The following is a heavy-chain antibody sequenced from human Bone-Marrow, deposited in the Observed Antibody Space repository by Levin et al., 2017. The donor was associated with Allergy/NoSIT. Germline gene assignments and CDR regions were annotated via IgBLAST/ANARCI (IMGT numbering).Heavy chain of an antibody. J-gene: IGHJ6*02. V-gene: IGHV3-30*18. D-gene: IGHD3/OR15-3a*01. CDR1: GFSFDTYG. CDR3: AKSTDTAMIFYYGMDL. Sequence: SCAASGFSFDTYGMHWVRQAPGKGLEWVALISYDGFNDYYADSVKGRFTISRDNSKNTLYLQMNSLRVEDTAVYYCAKSTDTAMIFYYGMDLWGQGTTVTVSS. CDR2: ISYDGFND.